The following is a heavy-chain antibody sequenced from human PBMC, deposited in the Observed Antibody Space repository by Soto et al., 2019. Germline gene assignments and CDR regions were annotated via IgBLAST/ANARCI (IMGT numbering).Heavy chain of an antibody. CDR2: INPNSGNT. CDR3: AREGAYGGYSSD. J-gene: IGHJ4*02. Sequence: QVHLVQSGAEVKKPGASVKVSCKASAYTFTSYDINWVRQATGQGLEWMGWINPNSGNTGYAQKFQGRVTMTRNTSISIAYMEMSSLRSEDTAVYYCAREGAYGGYSSDGGQGTLVTVSS. V-gene: IGHV1-8*01. D-gene: IGHD5-12*01. CDR1: AYTFTSYD.